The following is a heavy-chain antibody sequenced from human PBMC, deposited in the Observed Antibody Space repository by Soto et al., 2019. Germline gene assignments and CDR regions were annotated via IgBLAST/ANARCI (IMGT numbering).Heavy chain of an antibody. CDR2: IIPIFGTA. CDR1: GGTFSSYA. Sequence: SVKVSCKASGGTFSSYAISWVRQAPGQGLEWMGGIIPIFGTANYAQKFQGRVTITADESTSTAYMELSSLRSEDTAVYYCAFGGGDSSGYYYGGYYYGMDVWGQGTTVTVSS. J-gene: IGHJ6*02. V-gene: IGHV1-69*13. D-gene: IGHD3-22*01. CDR3: AFGGGDSSGYYYGGYYYGMDV.